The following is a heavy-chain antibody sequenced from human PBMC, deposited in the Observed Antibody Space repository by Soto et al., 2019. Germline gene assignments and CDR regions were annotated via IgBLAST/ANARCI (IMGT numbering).Heavy chain of an antibody. CDR2: IYYSGST. CDR3: AIPSSGYWGAFDY. Sequence: PSETLSLTCTVSGGSISSGGYYWSWIRQHPGKGLEWIGYIYYSGSTYYNPSLKSRVTISVDTSKNQFSLKLSSVTAADTAVYYCAIPSSGYWGAFDYWGQGTLVTVSS. V-gene: IGHV4-31*03. J-gene: IGHJ4*02. CDR1: GGSISSGGYY. D-gene: IGHD3-22*01.